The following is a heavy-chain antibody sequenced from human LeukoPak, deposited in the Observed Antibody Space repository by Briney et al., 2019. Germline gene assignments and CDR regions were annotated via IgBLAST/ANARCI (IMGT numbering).Heavy chain of an antibody. D-gene: IGHD3-3*01. V-gene: IGHV3-7*01. J-gene: IGHJ6*03. CDR3: ARAGRFLEWLAYYYYMDV. CDR1: GFTFSSYW. Sequence: GGSLRLSCAASGFTFSSYWMSWVRQAPGKGLEWVANIKQGGSEKYYVDSVKGRFTISRDNAKNSLYLQMNSLRAEDTAVYYCARAGRFLEWLAYYYYMDVWGKGTTVTVSS. CDR2: IKQGGSEK.